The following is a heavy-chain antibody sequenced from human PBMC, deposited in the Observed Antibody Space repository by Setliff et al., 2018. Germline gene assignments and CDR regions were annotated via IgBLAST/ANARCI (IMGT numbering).Heavy chain of an antibody. J-gene: IGHJ6*02. CDR2: ISGSAQTT. Sequence: PGGALRLSCAASGFTFSSYAITWVRQAPGKGLEWVSMISGSAQTTYYADSVKGRFTISRDNSKNTLYLQMNSLRAEGTAGYYCSKHGAYNDFLTGYNFYYDMDVWGQGTTVTVYS. V-gene: IGHV3-23*01. D-gene: IGHD3-9*01. CDR1: GFTFSSYA. CDR3: SKHGAYNDFLTGYNFYYDMDV.